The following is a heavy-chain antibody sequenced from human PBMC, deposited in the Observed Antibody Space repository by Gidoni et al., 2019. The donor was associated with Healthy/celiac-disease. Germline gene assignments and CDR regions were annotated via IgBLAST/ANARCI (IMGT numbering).Heavy chain of an antibody. CDR1: GFTFSSYS. Sequence: EVQLVESGGGLVQPGGSLRLSCAASGFTFSSYSMNWVRQAPGKGLEWVSYISSSSSTIYYADSVKGRFTISRDNAKNSLYLQMNSLRDEDTAVYYCARPNDYGDSSDAFDIWGQGTMVTVSS. D-gene: IGHD4-17*01. CDR2: ISSSSSTI. V-gene: IGHV3-48*02. J-gene: IGHJ3*02. CDR3: ARPNDYGDSSDAFDI.